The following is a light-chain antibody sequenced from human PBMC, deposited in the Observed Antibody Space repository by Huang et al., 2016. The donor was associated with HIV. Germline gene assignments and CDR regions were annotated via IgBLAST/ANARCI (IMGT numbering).Light chain of an antibody. J-gene: IGKJ2*02. CDR2: DVS. Sequence: IVMTQTPLSLSVTPGQPATISCKSNQSLLHSDGKTYLYWYLQRPGQSPQLLIYDVSSRFSGVPDRGRGSGSGTDVTLKISRVEAGDVGIYYCMQSTHLRTFGQGTKLEIK. V-gene: IGKV2-29*02. CDR3: MQSTHLRT. CDR1: QSLLHSDGKTY.